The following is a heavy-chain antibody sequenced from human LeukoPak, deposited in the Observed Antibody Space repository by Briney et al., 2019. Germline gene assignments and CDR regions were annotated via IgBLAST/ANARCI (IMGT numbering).Heavy chain of an antibody. CDR3: ASMSDSGGYYLGY. V-gene: IGHV3-48*04. J-gene: IGHJ4*02. Sequence: GGSLRLSCAASGFTFSSYGMNWVRQAPGKGLEWVSYIISSSSAIYYADSVKGRFTISRDNAKNSLYLQMNSLRAEDTAVYYCASMSDSGGYYLGYWGQGTLVTVSS. D-gene: IGHD3-22*01. CDR1: GFTFSSYG. CDR2: IISSSSAI.